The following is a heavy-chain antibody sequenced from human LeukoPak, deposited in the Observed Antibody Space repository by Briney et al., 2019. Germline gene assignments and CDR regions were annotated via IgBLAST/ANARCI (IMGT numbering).Heavy chain of an antibody. D-gene: IGHD3-3*01. V-gene: IGHV1-2*02. CDR1: GYTFTGYY. CDR3: ARLGLNSHYYDFWSGYYPYGMDV. CDR2: INPNSGGT. Sequence: ASVKVSCKASGYTFTGYYMHWVRQAPGQGLEWKGWINPNSGGTNYAQKFQGRVTMTRDTSISTAYMELSRLRSDDTAVYYCARLGLNSHYYDFWSGYYPYGMDVWGQGTTVTVSS. J-gene: IGHJ6*02.